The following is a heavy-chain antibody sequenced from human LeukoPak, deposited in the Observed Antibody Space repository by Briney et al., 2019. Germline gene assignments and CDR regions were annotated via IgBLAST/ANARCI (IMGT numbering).Heavy chain of an antibody. CDR2: ISDRGTYI. D-gene: IGHD2-2*01. CDR3: ANHLACGSTSCPPFDP. V-gene: IGHV3-21*01. J-gene: IGHJ5*02. CDR1: GFTFSTYS. Sequence: PGGSLRLSCTASGFTFSTYSMNCVRQAPGKGLEWVASISDRGTYIYYADSVKGRFTISRDNAKNSLYLQMNSLRAEGTAVYYCANHLACGSTSCPPFDPWGQGTLVTVSS.